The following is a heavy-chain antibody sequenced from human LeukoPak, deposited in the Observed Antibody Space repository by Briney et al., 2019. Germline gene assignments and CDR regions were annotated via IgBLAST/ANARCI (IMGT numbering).Heavy chain of an antibody. V-gene: IGHV1-2*06. Sequence: ASVKVSCKASGYTFTGHYLNWLRQAPGRGLEWIGRINPNSGDTKYADKFLGRVIMTRDTSTSTAYLELNGLRSDDTASYYCARDMWELPSDYYYDFWGQGTLVTVSS. CDR2: INPNSGDT. D-gene: IGHD1-26*01. CDR1: GYTFTGHY. J-gene: IGHJ4*02. CDR3: ARDMWELPSDYYYDF.